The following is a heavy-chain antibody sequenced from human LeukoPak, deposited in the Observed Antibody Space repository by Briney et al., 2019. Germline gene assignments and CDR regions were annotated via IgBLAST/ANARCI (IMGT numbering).Heavy chain of an antibody. CDR3: TTDLGEEGY. Sequence: GGSLRLSCAGAGFSITDHHMDWVRQAPGKGLEWVGRIKSKTDGGTTDYAAPVKGRFTISRDDSKNTLYLQMNSLKTEDTAVYYCTTDLGEEGYWGQGTLVTVSS. J-gene: IGHJ4*02. V-gene: IGHV3-15*01. CDR1: GFSITDHH. D-gene: IGHD3-16*01. CDR2: IKSKTDGGTT.